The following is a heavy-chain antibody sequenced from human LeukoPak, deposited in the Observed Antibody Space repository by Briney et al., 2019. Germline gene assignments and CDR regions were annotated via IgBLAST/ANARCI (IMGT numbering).Heavy chain of an antibody. Sequence: TSETLSLTCTVSGGSISSYYWSWIRQPPGRGLEWIGYIYYSGSTNYNPSLKSRVTISVDTSKNQFSLKLSSVTAADTAVYYCARTSWVNYYYYFMDVWGKGTTVTISS. D-gene: IGHD2-2*01. V-gene: IGHV4-59*01. J-gene: IGHJ6*03. CDR2: IYYSGST. CDR3: ARTSWVNYYYYFMDV. CDR1: GGSISSYY.